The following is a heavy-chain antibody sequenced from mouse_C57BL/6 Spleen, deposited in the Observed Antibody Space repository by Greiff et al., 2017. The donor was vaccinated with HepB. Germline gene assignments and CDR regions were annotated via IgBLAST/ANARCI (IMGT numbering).Heavy chain of an antibody. CDR1: GYTFPSYW. CDR3: ARNYYGSSDFDY. D-gene: IGHD1-1*01. V-gene: IGHV1-69*01. CDR2: IDPSDSYT. Sequence: VQLQQPGAELVMPGASVKLSCKASGYTFPSYWMHWVKQRPGQGLEWIGEIDPSDSYTNYNQKFKGKSTLTVDKSSSTAYMQLSSLTSEDSAVYYCARNYYGSSDFDYWGQGTTLTVSS. J-gene: IGHJ2*01.